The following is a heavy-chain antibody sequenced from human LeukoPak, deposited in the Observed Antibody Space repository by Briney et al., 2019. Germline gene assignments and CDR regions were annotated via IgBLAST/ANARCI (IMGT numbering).Heavy chain of an antibody. CDR1: GYTLTELS. Sequence: ASVKVSCKVSGYTLTELSMHWVRQAPGKGLEWMGGFDPEDGETIYAQKFQGRVTMTEDTSTDTAYMELSSLRSEDTAVYYCATVYSLYGSGSYYPYWGQGTLVTVSS. D-gene: IGHD3-10*01. CDR3: ATVYSLYGSGSYYPY. CDR2: FDPEDGET. V-gene: IGHV1-24*01. J-gene: IGHJ4*02.